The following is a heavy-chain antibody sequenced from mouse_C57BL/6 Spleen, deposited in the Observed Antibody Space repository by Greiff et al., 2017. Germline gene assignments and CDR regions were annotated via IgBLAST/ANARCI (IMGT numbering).Heavy chain of an antibody. D-gene: IGHD1-1*02. CDR3: ARHEDEYGSSYPCFDV. CDR1: GYTFTEYT. CDR2: FYPGSGSI. J-gene: IGHJ1*03. Sequence: QVQLQQSGAELVKPGASVTLSCKASGYTFTEYTIHWVKQRSGQGLEWIGWFYPGSGSIKYNEKFKDKATLTADKSSSTGYMELSELTSEDSAVYVCARHEDEYGSSYPCFDVWGTGTTVTVSS. V-gene: IGHV1-62-2*01.